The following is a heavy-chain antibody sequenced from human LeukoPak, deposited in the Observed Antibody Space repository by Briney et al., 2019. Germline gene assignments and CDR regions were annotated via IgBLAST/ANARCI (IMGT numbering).Heavy chain of an antibody. CDR1: GFTFSSYW. Sequence: GGSLRLSCAASGFTFSSYWMSWVRQAPGKGLEWVANIKQDGSEKYYVDSVKGRFTISRDNAKSSLYLQMNSLRAEDTAVYYCAKDPTSYYYDSSGSPPWGQGTLVTVSS. J-gene: IGHJ5*02. V-gene: IGHV3-7*01. CDR2: IKQDGSEK. D-gene: IGHD3-22*01. CDR3: AKDPTSYYYDSSGSPP.